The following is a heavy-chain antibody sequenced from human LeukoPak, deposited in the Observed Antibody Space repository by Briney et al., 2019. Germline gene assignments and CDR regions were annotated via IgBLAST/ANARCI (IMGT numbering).Heavy chain of an antibody. Sequence: PSQTLSLTCTVSGGSISNGDHYWNWIRQPPGKGLEWIAYIYYNGISNYNPSLKSRVIISVDSSKNQFSLKLTSVTAADTAVYYCASNCGGDCYKSLDYWGQGTLVTVSS. CDR2: IYYNGIS. J-gene: IGHJ4*02. D-gene: IGHD2-21*02. V-gene: IGHV4-61*08. CDR3: ASNCGGDCYKSLDY. CDR1: GGSISNGDHY.